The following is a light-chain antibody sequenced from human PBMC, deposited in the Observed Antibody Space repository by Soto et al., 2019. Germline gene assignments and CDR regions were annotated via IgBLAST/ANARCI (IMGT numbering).Light chain of an antibody. CDR1: QSVSRHS. CDR2: GAS. Sequence: ENLLRRSPRTPSLSLGGKAPLSPRASQSVSRHSLAWYKNKPGPAPPLLIYGASSRAPGIPDRFRGSGSGPDFTHPISTLEPDDSALYYCQQYDGSPWTFGQGTKVDIK. CDR3: QQYDGSPWT. V-gene: IGKV3-20*01. J-gene: IGKJ1*01.